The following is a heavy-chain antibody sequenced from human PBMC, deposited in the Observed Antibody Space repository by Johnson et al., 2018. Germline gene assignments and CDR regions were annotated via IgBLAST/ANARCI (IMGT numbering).Heavy chain of an antibody. Sequence: QVQLQQWGAGLLKPSETLSLTCAVYGGSFSGYYWSWIRQPPEKGLEWIGEINHSGSTNYNPSLKNRVTISVDTSKNQFSLKLSSVTAADTAVYYCARGGGPNTVVTQTGLKRGVQHWGQGTLVNVSS. CDR3: ARGGGPNTVVTQTGLKRGVQH. D-gene: IGHD4-23*01. CDR2: INHSGST. J-gene: IGHJ1*01. CDR1: GGSFSGYY. V-gene: IGHV4-34*01.